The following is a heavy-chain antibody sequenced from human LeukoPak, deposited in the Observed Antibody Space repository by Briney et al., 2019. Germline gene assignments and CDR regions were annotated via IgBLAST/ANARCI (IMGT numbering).Heavy chain of an antibody. V-gene: IGHV3-23*01. J-gene: IGHJ4*02. Sequence: PGGSLRLSCAASGFTFSSYAMSWVRQAPGKGLEWVSAISGSGGSTYYADSVKGRFTISRDNSKNTLYLQMNSLRAEDTAVYYCAKGPSYCRGGSCYSGGDYWGQGTLVTVSS. CDR2: ISGSGGST. CDR3: AKGPSYCRGGSCYSGGDY. D-gene: IGHD2-15*01. CDR1: GFTFSSYA.